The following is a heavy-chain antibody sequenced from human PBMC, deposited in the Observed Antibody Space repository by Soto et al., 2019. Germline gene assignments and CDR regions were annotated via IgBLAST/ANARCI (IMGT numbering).Heavy chain of an antibody. CDR3: ARGSHDSTWS. J-gene: IGHJ5*02. V-gene: IGHV6-1*01. CDR1: GGTINSGDYF. Sequence: SETLSLTCSVSGGTINSGDYFWSWIRQSPSRGLEWLGRTYYRSKWYNDYAVSVNSRITINPDTSKNQFSLQLTSVTPEDTAVYFCARGSHDSTWSWGKGTLVTVS. D-gene: IGHD2-2*01. CDR2: TYYRSKWYN.